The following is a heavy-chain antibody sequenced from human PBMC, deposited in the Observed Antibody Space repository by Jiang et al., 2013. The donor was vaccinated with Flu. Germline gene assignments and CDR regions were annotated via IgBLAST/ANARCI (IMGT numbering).Heavy chain of an antibody. CDR1: GFTFSNAW. CDR2: IKSKTDGGTT. Sequence: LVKPGGSLRLSCAASGFTFSNAWMSWVRQAPGKGLEWVGRIKSKTDGGTTDYAAPVKGRFTISRDDSKNTLYLQMNSLKTEDTAVYYCTTDPSYGVFFDYWGQGTLVTVSS. CDR3: TTDPSYGVFFDY. J-gene: IGHJ4*02. D-gene: IGHD4-17*01. V-gene: IGHV3-15*01.